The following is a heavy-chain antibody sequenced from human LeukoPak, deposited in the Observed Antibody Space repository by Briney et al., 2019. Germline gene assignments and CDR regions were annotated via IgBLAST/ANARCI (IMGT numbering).Heavy chain of an antibody. CDR1: GFPFRSFS. CDR2: ISSSSTYI. J-gene: IGHJ4*02. D-gene: IGHD2-15*01. CDR3: ARRAGYCSGGTCFDY. Sequence: GGSLRLSCVASGFPFRSFSMNWVRQAPGKGLEWVSSISSSSTYIYYAHSVKGRFTISRDNANNTLYLQMNSLSAEDTAIYHCARRAGYCSGGTCFDYWGQGTPVTVSS. V-gene: IGHV3-21*04.